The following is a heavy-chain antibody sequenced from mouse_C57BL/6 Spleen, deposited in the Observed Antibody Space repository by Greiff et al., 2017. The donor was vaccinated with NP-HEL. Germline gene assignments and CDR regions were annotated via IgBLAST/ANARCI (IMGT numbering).Heavy chain of an antibody. Sequence: VQLQQPGAELVKPGASVKLSCKASGYTFTSYWMPWVKQRPGQGLEWIGMIHPNSGSTNYNEKFKSKATLTVDKSSSTAYMQLSSLTSEDAAVYYCARSGNSGAMDYWGQGTSVTVSS. CDR3: ARSGNSGAMDY. V-gene: IGHV1-64*01. J-gene: IGHJ4*01. CDR2: IHPNSGST. CDR1: GYTFTSYW. D-gene: IGHD3-1*01.